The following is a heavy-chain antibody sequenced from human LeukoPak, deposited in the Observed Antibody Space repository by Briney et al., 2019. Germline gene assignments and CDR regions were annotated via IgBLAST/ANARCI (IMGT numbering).Heavy chain of an antibody. Sequence: GGSLGLSCAASGITFNRYDMSWVRLGPGKGLEWVAAISSGGGSTYYTDSVKGRFTISRDNSENILYLQINSLKAEDTSIYYCAGRNNDDVWGGYYRSPTEGFDMWGQGTMVTVSS. CDR1: GITFNRYD. CDR2: ISSGGGST. J-gene: IGHJ3*02. V-gene: IGHV3-23*01. D-gene: IGHD3-16*01. CDR3: AGRNNDDVWGGYYRSPTEGFDM.